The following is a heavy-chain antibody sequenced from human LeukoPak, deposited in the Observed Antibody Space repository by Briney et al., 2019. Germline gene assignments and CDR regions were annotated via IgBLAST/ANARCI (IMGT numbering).Heavy chain of an antibody. CDR3: ARRIDDILTGYYASFDY. CDR1: GFNFSIYA. Sequence: GGSLRLSCAASGFNFSIYAMSWVRQAPGRGLQWVSGISASGATTYYADSVKGRFTISRDNAKNSLYLQMNSLRAEDTAVYYCARRIDDILTGYYASFDYWGQGTLVTVSS. CDR2: ISASGATT. V-gene: IGHV3-23*01. D-gene: IGHD3-9*01. J-gene: IGHJ4*02.